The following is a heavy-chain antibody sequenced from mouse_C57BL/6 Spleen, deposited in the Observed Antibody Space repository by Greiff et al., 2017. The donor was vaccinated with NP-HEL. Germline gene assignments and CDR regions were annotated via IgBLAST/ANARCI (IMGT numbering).Heavy chain of an antibody. V-gene: IGHV5-17*01. CDR1: GFTFSDYG. Sequence: EVMLVESGGGLVKPGGSLKLSCAASGFTFSDYGMHWVRQAPEKGLEWVAYISSGSSTIYYADTVKGRFTISRDNAKNTLFLQMTSLRSEDTAMYYCARLGDYGGFAYWGQGTLVTVSA. CDR3: ARLGDYGGFAY. J-gene: IGHJ3*01. CDR2: ISSGSSTI. D-gene: IGHD2-4*01.